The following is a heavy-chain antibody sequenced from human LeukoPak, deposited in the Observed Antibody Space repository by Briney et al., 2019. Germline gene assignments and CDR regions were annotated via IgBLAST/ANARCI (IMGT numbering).Heavy chain of an antibody. V-gene: IGHV3-9*01. CDR3: AKDHYYHSSGYYLGASEAFDI. CDR2: ISWNSGSI. J-gene: IGHJ3*02. CDR1: GFTFDDYA. Sequence: GGSLRHSCAASGFTFDDYAMHWVRQAPGKGLEWVSGISWNSGSIGYADSVKGRFTISRDNAKNSLYLQMNSLRAEDTALYYCAKDHYYHSSGYYLGASEAFDIWGQGTMVTVSS. D-gene: IGHD3-22*01.